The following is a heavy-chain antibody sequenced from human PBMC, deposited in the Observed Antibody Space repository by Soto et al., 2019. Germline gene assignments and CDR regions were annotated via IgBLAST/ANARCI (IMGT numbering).Heavy chain of an antibody. CDR1: GFTFTSYA. Sequence: PGGSLRLSCAASGFTFTSYAMTWVRQAPGKGLEWVSGISGTGGSTYYADSVKGRFTISRDKSKNTLYLHVNSLRAEDTAVYYCARGSAYGDYDLEYWGQGTLVTVSS. D-gene: IGHD4-17*01. V-gene: IGHV3-23*01. CDR2: ISGTGGST. CDR3: ARGSAYGDYDLEY. J-gene: IGHJ4*02.